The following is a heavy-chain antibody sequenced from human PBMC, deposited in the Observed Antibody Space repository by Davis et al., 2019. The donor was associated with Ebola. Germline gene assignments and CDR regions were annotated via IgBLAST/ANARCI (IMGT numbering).Heavy chain of an antibody. CDR3: ARGRNGGWDFDY. CDR1: GHTFHSHG. CDR2: LSAYHGHT. Sequence: ASVPVSCKASGHTFHSHGIRRLRQAPRQGLDCTPWLSAYHGHTNYAQKFQGRLTLTTDTSTSTVYMELGSLTSDDTGEYYCARGRNGGWDFDYWGQGTRVTVSS. J-gene: IGHJ4*02. V-gene: IGHV1-18*01. D-gene: IGHD6-19*01.